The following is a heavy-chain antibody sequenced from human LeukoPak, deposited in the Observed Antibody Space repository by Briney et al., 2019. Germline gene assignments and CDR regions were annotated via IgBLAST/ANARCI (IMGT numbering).Heavy chain of an antibody. CDR2: VSASGAI. D-gene: IGHD2-21*01. CDR1: GVSVGSHF. CDR3: ARAYCGGDCTAGGALDI. J-gene: IGHJ3*02. Sequence: PSETLSLTCRVSGVSVGSHFWSWVRQPAGKALEWIGRVSASGAISSNPSLNSRVTMSLDTSKNQFSLKLTSVTAADTAVYFCARAYCGGDCTAGGALDIWGQGTMVTVSS. V-gene: IGHV4-4*07.